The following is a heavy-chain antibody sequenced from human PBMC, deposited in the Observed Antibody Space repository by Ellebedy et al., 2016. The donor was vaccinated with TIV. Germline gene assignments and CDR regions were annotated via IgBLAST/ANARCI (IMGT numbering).Heavy chain of an antibody. D-gene: IGHD3-16*01. Sequence: AASVKVSCKASGNTFTRQGISWVRQAPGHGLEWVGWISADGGDTNYAQNLQDRVTLTTDTSTRTSYMELRTLKSDDTAVYYCTRGLWGGPGSWGQGTLLTVSS. J-gene: IGHJ5*02. CDR3: TRGLWGGPGS. V-gene: IGHV1-18*01. CDR1: GNTFTRQG. CDR2: ISADGGDT.